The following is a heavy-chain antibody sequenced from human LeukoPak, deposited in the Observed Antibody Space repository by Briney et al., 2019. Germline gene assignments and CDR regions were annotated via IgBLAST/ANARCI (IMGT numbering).Heavy chain of an antibody. D-gene: IGHD3-16*02. CDR1: GFTFDDYA. CDR2: ISWNSGSI. V-gene: IGHV3-9*01. Sequence: ALRLSCAASGFTFDDYAMHWVRQAPGKGLEWVSGISWNSGSIGYADSVKGRFTISRDNAKNSLYLQMNSLRAEDTAVYYCAKNYVWGSYRASYYFDYWGQGTLVTVSS. CDR3: AKNYVWGSYRASYYFDY. J-gene: IGHJ4*02.